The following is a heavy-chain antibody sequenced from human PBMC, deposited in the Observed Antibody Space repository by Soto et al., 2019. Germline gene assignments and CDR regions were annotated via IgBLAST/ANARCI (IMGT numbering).Heavy chain of an antibody. Sequence: PDTLSLTCTVSGGSVSNSNYYWGWIRQSPGKGLEWIGSVYYRGRSYSKSSVKSRVTISVDTSKNQFSLNLNSVTASDTAVYYCVSQRTSVLTQAYFDYWGPGALVTVS. J-gene: IGHJ4*01. CDR3: VSQRTSVLTQAYFDY. D-gene: IGHD2-8*01. CDR1: GGSVSNSNYY. V-gene: IGHV4-39*01. CDR2: VYYRGRS.